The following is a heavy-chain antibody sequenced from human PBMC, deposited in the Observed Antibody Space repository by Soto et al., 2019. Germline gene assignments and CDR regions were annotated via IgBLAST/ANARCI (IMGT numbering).Heavy chain of an antibody. V-gene: IGHV3-23*01. CDR1: GFTFSSYA. CDR2: ISGSGGST. Sequence: GGSLRLSCAASGFTFSSYAMSWVRQAPGKGLEWVSAISGSGGSTYYADSVKGRFTISRDNSKNSLYLQMNSLRAEDTAVYYCTKDLPSSDGSYYYGGMDVWGQGTTVTVSS. CDR3: TKDLPSSDGSYYYGGMDV. J-gene: IGHJ6*02. D-gene: IGHD5-18*01.